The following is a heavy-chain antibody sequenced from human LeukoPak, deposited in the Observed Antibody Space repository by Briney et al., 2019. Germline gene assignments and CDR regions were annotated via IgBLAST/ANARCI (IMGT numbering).Heavy chain of an antibody. CDR1: GGSISTYY. D-gene: IGHD3-10*01. CDR3: ASMVRGVITHYFDY. J-gene: IGHJ4*02. CDR2: IYYSGPT. V-gene: IGHV4-59*01. Sequence: PSETLSLTCTVSGGSISTYYWSWIRQPPGKGLEWIGYIYYSGPTNCSPSLKSRVTISLDTSKNQFSLKLTSVTAADTAVYYCASMVRGVITHYFDYWGQGTLVTVSS.